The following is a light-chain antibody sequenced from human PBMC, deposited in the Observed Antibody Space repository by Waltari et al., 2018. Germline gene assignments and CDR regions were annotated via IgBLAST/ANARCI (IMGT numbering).Light chain of an antibody. CDR3: CSYAGNYKFV. CDR2: DAV. CDR1: NRDVGSDDS. J-gene: IGLJ2*01. V-gene: IGLV2-11*01. Sequence: QSVLTQPRPVSRSPGQSVTISCTGTNRDVGSDDSVSWYQQNAGKAPKLVIYDAVRRPSGVPYRFSGSKYGATASLTISGLQAEDEADYYCCSYAGNYKFVFGGGTKVTVL.